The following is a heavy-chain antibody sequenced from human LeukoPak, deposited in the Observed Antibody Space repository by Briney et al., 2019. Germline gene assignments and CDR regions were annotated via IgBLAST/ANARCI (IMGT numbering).Heavy chain of an antibody. J-gene: IGHJ4*02. D-gene: IGHD5-18*01. CDR2: IYSGDRT. V-gene: IGHV3-66*01. CDR1: GFSVNNLY. Sequence: GVSLRLSCAASGFSVNNLYMSWVRQAPGKGLEWVSVIYSGDRTYYADSVKGRFTISRDTSKNTVYLQMNSLRPEETAVYYCARDGEYSYGYGFDYWGQGTLVTVSS. CDR3: ARDGEYSYGYGFDY.